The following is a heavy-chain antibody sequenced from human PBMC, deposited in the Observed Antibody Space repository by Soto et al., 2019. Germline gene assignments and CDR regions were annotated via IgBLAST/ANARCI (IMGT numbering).Heavy chain of an antibody. J-gene: IGHJ6*02. Sequence: GGSLRLSCAASGFTFSSYGMHWVRQAPGKGLEWVAVVSYDGSNKYYSVSVKGRFTISRDNSKNTLYLQMNSLRAEDTAVYYCAKDSSGWYVYLTYYYGMDVWGQGTTVTVSS. CDR2: VSYDGSNK. CDR1: GFTFSSYG. D-gene: IGHD6-19*01. CDR3: AKDSSGWYVYLTYYYGMDV. V-gene: IGHV3-30*18.